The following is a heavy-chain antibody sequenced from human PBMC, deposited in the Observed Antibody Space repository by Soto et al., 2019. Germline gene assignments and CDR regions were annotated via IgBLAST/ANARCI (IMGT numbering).Heavy chain of an antibody. CDR2: ISDSGNT. CDR1: GGSPSSNY. D-gene: IGHD4-17*01. Sequence: SDTLSLTCSVSGGSPSSNYWSWTRQPPGKGLEWIGCISDSGNTYYNPSLQSRVTISIDTSTNQFLLDLTSVTTADTAVYYCARVPTTVTHPKSPFLVDRDVKDESFAPWGQGTLVTVSS. J-gene: IGHJ5*02. CDR3: ARVPTTVTHPKSPFLVDRDVKDESFAP. V-gene: IGHV4-59*07.